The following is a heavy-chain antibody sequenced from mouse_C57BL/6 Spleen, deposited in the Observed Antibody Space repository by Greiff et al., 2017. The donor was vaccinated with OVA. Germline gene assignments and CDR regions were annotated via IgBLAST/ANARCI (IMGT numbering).Heavy chain of an antibody. CDR3: AREDGYLFAY. J-gene: IGHJ3*01. Sequence: QVQLKQSGPELVKPGASVKISCKASGYAFSSSWMNWVKQRPGKGLEWIGRIYPGDGDTNYNGKFKGKATLTADKSSSTAYMQLSSLTSEDSAVYFCAREDGYLFAYWGQGTLVTVSA. CDR1: GYAFSSSW. CDR2: IYPGDGDT. D-gene: IGHD2-3*01. V-gene: IGHV1-82*01.